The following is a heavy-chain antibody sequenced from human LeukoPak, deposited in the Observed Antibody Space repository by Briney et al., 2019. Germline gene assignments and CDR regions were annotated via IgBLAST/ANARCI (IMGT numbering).Heavy chain of an antibody. D-gene: IGHD3-22*01. Sequence: PGGSLRLSCAASGFTFINYGMHWVRQAPGKGLEWVAGIWDDGGYKYYADSVKGRFTISRDNSKKTLFLQMDSLRAEDTAIYSFARNYYDSSGYQESTFNYWGQGTLVTVSS. CDR1: GFTFINYG. J-gene: IGHJ4*02. V-gene: IGHV3-33*01. CDR2: IWDDGGYK. CDR3: ARNYYDSSGYQESTFNY.